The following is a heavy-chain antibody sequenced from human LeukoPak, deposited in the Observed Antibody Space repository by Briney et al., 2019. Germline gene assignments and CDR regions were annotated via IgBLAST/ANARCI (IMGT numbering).Heavy chain of an antibody. CDR1: GGSISSYY. CDR2: IYTSGST. D-gene: IGHD2-2*01. CDR3: ARGAVPAAIGIERSWYFDL. Sequence: PSETLSLTCTVSGGSISSYYWSWIRQPAGKGLEWIGRIYTSGSTNYNPSLKSRVTMSVDTSKNQFSLKLSSVTAADTAVYYCARGAVPAAIGIERSWYFDLWGRGTLVTVSS. J-gene: IGHJ2*01. V-gene: IGHV4-4*07.